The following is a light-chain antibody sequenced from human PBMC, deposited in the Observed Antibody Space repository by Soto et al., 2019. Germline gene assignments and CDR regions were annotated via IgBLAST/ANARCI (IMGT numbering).Light chain of an antibody. CDR3: QQYGSSPSGT. Sequence: EIVLTQSPGTLSLSPGERATLSCRASQRVSSSYLAWYQQKPGQAPRLLIYGASSRATGIPDRFSGSGSGTDFTLTISRLEPEDFAVYYCQQYGSSPSGTFGQGTKVEI. CDR1: QRVSSSY. J-gene: IGKJ1*01. V-gene: IGKV3-20*01. CDR2: GAS.